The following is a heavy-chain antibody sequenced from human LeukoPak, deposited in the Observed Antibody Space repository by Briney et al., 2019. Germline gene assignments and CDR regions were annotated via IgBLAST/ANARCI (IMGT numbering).Heavy chain of an antibody. J-gene: IGHJ4*02. CDR2: ISGNGNNI. CDR1: GFTFEDYA. Sequence: GGSLRLSCAASGFTFEDYAMHWVRQGPGKGLEWVSLISGNGNNIYYADSVKGRFTISRDNSKNSLYLQMNSLRTEDTALYYCAKDLPQYYDFWSGYYGGFDYWGQGTLVTVSS. V-gene: IGHV3-43*02. CDR3: AKDLPQYYDFWSGYYGGFDY. D-gene: IGHD3-3*01.